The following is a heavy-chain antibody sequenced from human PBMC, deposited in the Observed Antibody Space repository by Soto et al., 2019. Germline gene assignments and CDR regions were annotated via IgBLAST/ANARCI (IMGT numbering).Heavy chain of an antibody. Sequence: SETLSLTCTVSGGSVSSGSYYWSWIRQPPGKGLEWIGYIYYSGSTNYNPSLKSRVTISVDTSKNQFSLKLSSVTAADTAVYYCARMEYYDILTGPRWFHPWGQGTLVTVS. J-gene: IGHJ5*02. CDR3: ARMEYYDILTGPRWFHP. CDR1: GGSVSSGSYY. V-gene: IGHV4-61*01. CDR2: IYYSGST. D-gene: IGHD3-9*01.